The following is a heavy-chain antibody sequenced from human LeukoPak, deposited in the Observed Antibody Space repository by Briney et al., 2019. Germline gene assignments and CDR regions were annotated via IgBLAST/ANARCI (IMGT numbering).Heavy chain of an antibody. J-gene: IGHJ4*02. CDR3: AREEGYSGDY. V-gene: IGHV3-53*01. Sequence: GGSLRLSCVGSGFHVRTYNMNWVRQAPGKGLEWVSGIPSGGTNTYYADSVKGRFTISRDNSKNTLYLQMNSLRAEDTAVYYCAREEGYSGDYWGQGTLVTVSS. CDR1: GFHVRTYN. CDR2: IPSGGTNT. D-gene: IGHD2-15*01.